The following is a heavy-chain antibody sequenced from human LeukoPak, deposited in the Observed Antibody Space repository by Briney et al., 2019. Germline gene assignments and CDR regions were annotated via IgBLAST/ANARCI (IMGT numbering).Heavy chain of an antibody. CDR1: GFAFSSYW. D-gene: IGHD3-22*01. J-gene: IGHJ4*02. V-gene: IGHV3-21*01. CDR3: ARSINYDPDY. Sequence: GGSLRLSCAASGFAFSSYWMSWVRQAPGKGLEWVSSITSGSTYIFYADSVKGRFTISRDNAKNSLYLQMNSLRVEDTAVYYCARSINYDPDYWGQGTLVTVSS. CDR2: ITSGSTYI.